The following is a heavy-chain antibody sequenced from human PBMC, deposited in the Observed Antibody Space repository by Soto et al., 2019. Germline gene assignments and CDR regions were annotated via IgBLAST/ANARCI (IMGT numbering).Heavy chain of an antibody. D-gene: IGHD5-18*01. CDR2: ISGSGGST. V-gene: IGHV3-23*01. CDR3: AKHPTSPALIQLWFSDY. Sequence: EVQLLESGGGLVQPGGSLRLSCAASGFTFSSYAMSWVRQAPGKGLEWVSAISGSGGSTYYADSVKGRFTISRDNSKNTLYLQMNSLRAEDTAVYYCAKHPTSPALIQLWFSDYWGQGTLVTVSS. J-gene: IGHJ4*02. CDR1: GFTFSSYA.